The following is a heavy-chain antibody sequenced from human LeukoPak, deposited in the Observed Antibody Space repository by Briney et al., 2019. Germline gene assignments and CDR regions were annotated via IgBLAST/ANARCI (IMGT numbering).Heavy chain of an antibody. J-gene: IGHJ5*02. D-gene: IGHD3-10*01. V-gene: IGHV3-30-3*01. CDR3: ARDRGNWFDP. CDR1: GFTFSSYA. CDR2: IPYDGSNK. Sequence: GRSLRLSCAASGFTFSSYAMHWVRQAPGKGLEWVAVIPYDGSNKYYADSVKGRFTISRDNSKNTLYLQMNSLRAEDTAVYYCARDRGNWFDPWGQGTLVTVSS.